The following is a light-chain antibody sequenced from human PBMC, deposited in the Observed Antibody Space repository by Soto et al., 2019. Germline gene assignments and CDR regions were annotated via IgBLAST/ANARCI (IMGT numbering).Light chain of an antibody. V-gene: IGKV3D-20*01. CDR1: QSVSNNY. J-gene: IGKJ3*01. Sequence: EIVLTQSPATLSLSPGDRATLSCGASQSVSNNYLAWYQQKPGLAPRLLIYDASYRANGIPDRFSGSGSGTEFTLTINSLQSEDFAVYFCQQYDNLPLTFGPGTKVDIK. CDR3: QQYDNLPLT. CDR2: DAS.